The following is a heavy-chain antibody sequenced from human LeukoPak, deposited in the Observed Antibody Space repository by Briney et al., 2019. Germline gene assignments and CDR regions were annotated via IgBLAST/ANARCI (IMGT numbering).Heavy chain of an antibody. CDR1: GGSFSGYY. J-gene: IGHJ3*02. CDR2: INHSGST. CDR3: ARGRVTWRGAFYI. V-gene: IGHV4-34*01. Sequence: PSETLSLTCAVYGGSFSGYYWSWIRQPPGKGLEWIGEINHSGSTNYNPSLKSGVTISVDTSKNQFSLKLSSVTAADTAVYYCARGRVTWRGAFYIWGQGTMVTVSS. D-gene: IGHD2-21*02.